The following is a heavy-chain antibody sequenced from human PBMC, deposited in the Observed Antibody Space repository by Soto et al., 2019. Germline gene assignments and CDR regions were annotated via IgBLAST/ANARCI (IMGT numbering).Heavy chain of an antibody. CDR2: GYYSGST. D-gene: IGHD3-10*01. V-gene: IGHV4-59*11. CDR3: ARGVYLSLVRTGWFDP. CDR1: GTSMTGHF. J-gene: IGHJ5*02. Sequence: SETLSLTCTVSGTSMTGHFWTWMRQPPGKGLEWIGYGYYSGSTLYNPSLKSRVTMSLDTSKNHFSLRLSSATSADTAVYYCARGVYLSLVRTGWFDPWGQGTLVTVSS.